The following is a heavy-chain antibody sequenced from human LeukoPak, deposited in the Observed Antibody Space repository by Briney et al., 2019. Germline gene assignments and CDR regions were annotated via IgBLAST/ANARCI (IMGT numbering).Heavy chain of an antibody. CDR3: ASRCSTTKCLINSSTTFDY. V-gene: IGHV4-61*01. CDR2: IYYSGST. D-gene: IGHD2-2*01. CDR1: GGSVSSGSYY. J-gene: IGHJ4*02. Sequence: SETLSLTCTVSGGSVSSGSYYWSWIRQPPGKGLEWIGYIYYSGSTNYNPSLKSRVTISVDTSKNQFSLKLSSVTAADTAVYYCASRCSTTKCLINSSTTFDYWGQGTLVTVSS.